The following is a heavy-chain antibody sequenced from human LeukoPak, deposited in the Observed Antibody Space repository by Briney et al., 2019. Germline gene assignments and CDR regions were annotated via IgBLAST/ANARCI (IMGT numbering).Heavy chain of an antibody. Sequence: GGSLRLSCAASGFTFSSYSMNWVRQAPGKGLEWVSYISSSSGTIYYADSVKGRFTISRDNAKTSLYLQMNSLRDEDTAVYYCAKDKVVVVPAARIFDPWGQGTLVTVSS. V-gene: IGHV3-48*02. CDR2: ISSSSGTI. CDR1: GFTFSSYS. J-gene: IGHJ5*02. D-gene: IGHD2-2*01. CDR3: AKDKVVVVPAARIFDP.